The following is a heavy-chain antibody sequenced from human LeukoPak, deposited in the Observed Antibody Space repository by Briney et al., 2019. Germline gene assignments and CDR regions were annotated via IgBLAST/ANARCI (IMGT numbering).Heavy chain of an antibody. CDR1: GFTFDDYA. Sequence: PGRSLRLSCAASGFTFDDYAMHWVRQAPGKGPEWVSGISWNSGSIGYADSVKGRFTISRDNAKNSLYLQMNSLRAEDMALYYCAKEARELAARSDYYYMDVWGKGTTVTVSS. J-gene: IGHJ6*03. CDR2: ISWNSGSI. CDR3: AKEARELAARSDYYYMDV. V-gene: IGHV3-9*03. D-gene: IGHD6-6*01.